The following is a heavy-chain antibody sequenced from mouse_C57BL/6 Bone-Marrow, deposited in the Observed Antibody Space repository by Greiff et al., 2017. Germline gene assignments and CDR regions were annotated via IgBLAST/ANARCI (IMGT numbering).Heavy chain of an antibody. CDR1: GFSLTSYG. CDR2: IWSGGST. J-gene: IGHJ3*01. CDR3: ARIPWFAY. Sequence: VKVVESGPGLVQPSQSLSITCTVSGFSLTSYGVHWVRQSPGKGLEWLGVIWSGGSTDYNAAFISRLSISKDNSKSQVFFKMNSLQADDTAIYYCARIPWFAYWGQGTLVTVSA. V-gene: IGHV2-2*01.